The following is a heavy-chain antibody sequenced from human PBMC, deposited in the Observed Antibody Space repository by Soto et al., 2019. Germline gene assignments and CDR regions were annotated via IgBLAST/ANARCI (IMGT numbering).Heavy chain of an antibody. CDR1: GFTFSSYG. CDR3: ARVFQRDYYDSSGYGPLGY. Sequence: QVQLVESGGGVVQPGRSLRLSCAASGFTFSSYGMHWVRQAPGKGLACVAVIWYDGSNKYYADSVKGRFTISRDNSKNTLYLQMNSLRADDTAVYYCARVFQRDYYDSSGYGPLGYWGQGTLVTVSS. CDR2: IWYDGSNK. D-gene: IGHD3-22*01. J-gene: IGHJ4*02. V-gene: IGHV3-33*01.